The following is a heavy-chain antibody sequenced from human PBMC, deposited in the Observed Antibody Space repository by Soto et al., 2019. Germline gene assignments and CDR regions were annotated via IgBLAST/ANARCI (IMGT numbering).Heavy chain of an antibody. CDR3: AADSVHYDGSGYYYNYYYGMDV. J-gene: IGHJ6*02. V-gene: IGHV1-58*01. CDR2: IVVGSGNT. CDR1: GFTFTSSA. Sequence: ASVKVSCKASGFTFTSSAVQWVRQARGQRLEWIGWIVVGSGNTNYAQKFQERVTITRDMSTSTAYMELSSLRSEDAAVYYCAADSVHYDGSGYYYNYYYGMDVWGQGTTVTVSS. D-gene: IGHD3-22*01.